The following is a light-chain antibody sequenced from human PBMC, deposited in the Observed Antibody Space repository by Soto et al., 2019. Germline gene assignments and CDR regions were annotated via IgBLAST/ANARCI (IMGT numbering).Light chain of an antibody. CDR1: QSVSSGY. V-gene: IGKV3-20*01. J-gene: IGKJ1*01. CDR3: QHYGNSPT. CDR2: GAS. Sequence: ELVLTQSPGTLSVSAGDGATLSCRASQSVSSGYLAWYQQKPGQAPRLLIYGASRRATAIPDTFSGSGSGTAFTLGISRLEPEDFAVYWCQHYGNSPTFGQGTRWIS.